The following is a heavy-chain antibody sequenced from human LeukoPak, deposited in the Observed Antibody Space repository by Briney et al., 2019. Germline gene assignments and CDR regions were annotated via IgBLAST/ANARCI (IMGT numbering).Heavy chain of an antibody. Sequence: GGSLRLSCAASGFTFNNYGMAWFRQAPGKGLEWVSSISSGSRDIYYADSVKGRFTISRDNAKNSLYLQMNSLRAEDTAVYYCVGGSGWIFDHWGQGTPVTVSS. CDR1: GFTFNNYG. CDR2: ISSGSRDI. CDR3: VGGSGWIFDH. V-gene: IGHV3-21*01. J-gene: IGHJ4*02. D-gene: IGHD6-19*01.